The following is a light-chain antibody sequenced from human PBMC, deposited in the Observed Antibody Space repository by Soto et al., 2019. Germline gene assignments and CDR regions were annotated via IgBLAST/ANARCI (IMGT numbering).Light chain of an antibody. CDR3: QQYNNWPPTWT. CDR1: QSVSSN. V-gene: IGKV3-15*01. Sequence: EIVMTQSQATLSVSPGERATLSCRASQSVSSNLAWYQQKPGQAPRLLIYGASTRSTGIPARFSGSGSGTEFTLTISSLQSEDFAVYDCQQYNNWPPTWTFGQGTKVEIK. CDR2: GAS. J-gene: IGKJ1*01.